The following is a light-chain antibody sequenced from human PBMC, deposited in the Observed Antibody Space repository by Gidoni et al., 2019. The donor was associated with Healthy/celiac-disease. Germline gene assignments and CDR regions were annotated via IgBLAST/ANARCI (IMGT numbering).Light chain of an antibody. Sequence: QLTQAPSFLSASVGDRVTITCRASQGISSYLAWYQQKPGKAPKLLIYAASTLHSGVPSRFSGSGSGTEFTLTISSLQPEDFATYYCQQLNSYPLTFGGGTKVEIK. V-gene: IGKV1-9*01. CDR1: QGISSY. CDR2: AAS. J-gene: IGKJ4*01. CDR3: QQLNSYPLT.